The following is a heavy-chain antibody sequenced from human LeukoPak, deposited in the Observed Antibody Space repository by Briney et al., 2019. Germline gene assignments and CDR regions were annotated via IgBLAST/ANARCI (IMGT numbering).Heavy chain of an antibody. Sequence: SETLSLTCSVSGGSISSLYWSWIRQPPGKGLEWIGYIYYTGNTNYNPSLKSRVTMFVDMSKNQFSLRLSSVTAADTAVYYCARHRAYSSSSPFDYWGQGTLVTVSS. CDR2: IYYTGNT. D-gene: IGHD6-6*01. CDR3: ARHRAYSSSSPFDY. CDR1: GGSISSLY. J-gene: IGHJ4*02. V-gene: IGHV4-59*08.